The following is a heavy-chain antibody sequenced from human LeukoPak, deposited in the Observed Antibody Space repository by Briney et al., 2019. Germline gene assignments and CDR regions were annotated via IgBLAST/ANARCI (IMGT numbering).Heavy chain of an antibody. V-gene: IGHV4-38-2*02. D-gene: IGHD2-8*01. CDR1: GDSISSNYY. CDR2: IYHSGST. CDR3: ARGISTSGIDF. J-gene: IGHJ4*01. Sequence: PSETLSLTCTVSGDSISSNYYWGWIRQPPGKSLEWIGSIYHSGSTYYNPSLKSRATISVDTSKNHFSLKLSSVTAADTAVYYCARGISTSGIDFWGLGTLVTVST.